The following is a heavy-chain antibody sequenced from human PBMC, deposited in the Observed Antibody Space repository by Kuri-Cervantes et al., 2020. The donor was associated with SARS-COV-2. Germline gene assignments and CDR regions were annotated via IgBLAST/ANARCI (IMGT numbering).Heavy chain of an antibody. V-gene: IGHV1-69*04. J-gene: IGHJ3*02. Sequence: SVKVSCKASGGTFSSYAISWVRQAPGQGLEWMGRIIPILGIANYAQKFQGRVTITADKSTSTAYMELSSLRSEGTAVYYCAREVGIQLWSSGNAFDIWGQGTMVTVSS. CDR3: AREVGIQLWSSGNAFDI. D-gene: IGHD5-18*01. CDR1: GGTFSSYA. CDR2: IIPILGIA.